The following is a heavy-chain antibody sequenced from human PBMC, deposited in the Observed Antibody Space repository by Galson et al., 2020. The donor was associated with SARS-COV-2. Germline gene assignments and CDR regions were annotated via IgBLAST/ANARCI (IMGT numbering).Heavy chain of an antibody. J-gene: IGHJ5*02. Sequence: GGSLRLSCAGSGFTFSRFEMNWVRQAPGKGLEWVAYISGSGTTTYYADSVKGRFTISRDNAENSMYLQMSSLRVEDTALYYCARDPSASWYNWFDPWGQGTLVTVSS. D-gene: IGHD2-2*01. CDR2: ISGSGTTT. CDR1: GFTFSRFE. V-gene: IGHV3-48*03. CDR3: ARDPSASWYNWFDP.